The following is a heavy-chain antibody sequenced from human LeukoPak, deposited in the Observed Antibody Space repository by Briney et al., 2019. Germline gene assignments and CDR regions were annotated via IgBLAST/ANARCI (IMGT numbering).Heavy chain of an antibody. J-gene: IGHJ4*02. CDR1: GFTSSSYA. D-gene: IGHD5-18*01. CDR2: ISGSTGRT. Sequence: GGSLRLSCAASGFTSSSYAMSWVRQAPGKGLEWVSAISGSTGRTYYADSVMGRFTISRDESKNTLYLQMNSLRPDDTAVYYCAKLGGYSYVYYFDYWGQGTLVTVSS. CDR3: AKLGGYSYVYYFDY. V-gene: IGHV3-23*01.